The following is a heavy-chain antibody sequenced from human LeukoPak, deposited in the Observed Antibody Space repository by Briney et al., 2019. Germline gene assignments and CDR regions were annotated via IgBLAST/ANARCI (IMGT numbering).Heavy chain of an antibody. Sequence: PSETLSLTCAVYGGSFSGYYWSWIRQPPGKGLEWIGEINHSGSANYNPSLKSRVTISVDTSKNQFSLKLSSVTAADTAVYYWARGGYSGYDYVLPYDYWGQGTLVTVSS. J-gene: IGHJ4*02. CDR3: ARGGYSGYDYVLPYDY. D-gene: IGHD5-12*01. V-gene: IGHV4-34*01. CDR1: GGSFSGYY. CDR2: INHSGSA.